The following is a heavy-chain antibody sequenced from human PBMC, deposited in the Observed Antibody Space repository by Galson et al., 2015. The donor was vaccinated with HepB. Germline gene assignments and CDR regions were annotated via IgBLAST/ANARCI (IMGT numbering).Heavy chain of an antibody. CDR1: GFTFSSYA. Sequence: SLRLSCAASGFTFSSYAMHWVRQAPGKGLEWVSSISSSSSYIYYADSVKGRFTISRDNAKNSLYLQMNSLRAEDTAVYYCARDLAGFSLTVESPGDIVVVPAAPFDYWGQGTLVTVSS. CDR2: ISSSSSYI. D-gene: IGHD2-2*01. V-gene: IGHV3-21*01. CDR3: ARDLAGFSLTVESPGDIVVVPAAPFDY. J-gene: IGHJ4*02.